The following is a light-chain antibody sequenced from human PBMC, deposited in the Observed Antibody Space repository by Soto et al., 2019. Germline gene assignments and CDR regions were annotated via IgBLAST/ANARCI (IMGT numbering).Light chain of an antibody. CDR1: SSDVGGYNY. CDR3: CSYTTSNTRXIV. Sequence: QSVLTQPASVSGSPGQSITISCTGTSSDVGGYNYVSWYQQHPGKAPKFMIYDVSSRPSGVSNRFSGSKSGNTASLTISGLQAEDEADYYCCSYTTSNTRXIVFGTGTKVTV. V-gene: IGLV2-14*03. CDR2: DVS. J-gene: IGLJ1*01.